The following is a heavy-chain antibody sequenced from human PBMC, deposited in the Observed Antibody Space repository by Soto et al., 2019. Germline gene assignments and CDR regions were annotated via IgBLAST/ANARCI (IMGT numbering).Heavy chain of an antibody. J-gene: IGHJ4*02. CDR3: ARVVVVPAAIFFDY. Sequence: SETLSLTCTVSGGSISSYYWSWIRQPPGKGLEWIGYIYYSGSTNYNPSLKSRVTISVDTSKNQFSLKLSSVTAADTAVYYCARVVVVPAAIFFDYWGQGTLVTVSS. CDR1: GGSISSYY. CDR2: IYYSGST. D-gene: IGHD2-2*02. V-gene: IGHV4-59*08.